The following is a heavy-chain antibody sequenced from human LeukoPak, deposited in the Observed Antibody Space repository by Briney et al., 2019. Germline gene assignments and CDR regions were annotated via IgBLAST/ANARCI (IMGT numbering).Heavy chain of an antibody. CDR1: GCTLTGYY. D-gene: IGHD6-6*01. V-gene: IGHV1-2*06. CDR3: ASGYSSSPFDY. Sequence: ASVKVSCKASGCTLTGYYMNWVRQAPGQGLEWMGRINPNSGGTNYAQKFQGRVTMTRDTSISTAYMELSRLRSDDTAVYYCASGYSSSPFDYWGQGTLVTVSS. J-gene: IGHJ4*02. CDR2: INPNSGGT.